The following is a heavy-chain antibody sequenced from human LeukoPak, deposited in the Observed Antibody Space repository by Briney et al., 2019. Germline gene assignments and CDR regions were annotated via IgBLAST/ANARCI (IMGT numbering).Heavy chain of an antibody. V-gene: IGHV1-46*01. CDR2: INPSGST. CDR3: ARGQWLGHDAFDI. D-gene: IGHD6-19*01. Sequence: ASVKVSCKASGYTFSSYYMHWVRQAPGQGLEWMGIINPSGSTSNAQKFQGRVTMTRDMSTTTVYMELSSLRSEDTAVYYCARGQWLGHDAFDIWGLGTMVTVSS. J-gene: IGHJ3*02. CDR1: GYTFSSYY.